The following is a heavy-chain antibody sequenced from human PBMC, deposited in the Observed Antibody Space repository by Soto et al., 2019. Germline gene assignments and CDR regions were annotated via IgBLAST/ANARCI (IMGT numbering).Heavy chain of an antibody. J-gene: IGHJ6*02. Sequence: GGSLRLSCAASGFTFSSYWMHWVRQAPGKGLVWVSRINSDGSSTSYADSVKGRFTISRDNAKNTLYLQMNSLRAEDTAVYYCARADQTLYYYGMDVWGQGTTVTVSS. V-gene: IGHV3-74*01. CDR3: ARADQTLYYYGMDV. CDR1: GFTFSSYW. CDR2: INSDGSST.